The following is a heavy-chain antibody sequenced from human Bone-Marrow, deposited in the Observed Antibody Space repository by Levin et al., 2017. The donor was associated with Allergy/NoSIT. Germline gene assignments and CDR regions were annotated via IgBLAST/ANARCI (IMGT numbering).Heavy chain of an antibody. D-gene: IGHD3-3*01. Sequence: SQTLSLTCTVSGGSVKSDRSYWSWIRQPPGKGLDWIGYIYHSGSGNHNPSLKSRVAMSVDTAKNQFSLKLSSVTAADTAVYYCARSRGGVALDLWGRGTLVTVSS. J-gene: IGHJ2*01. V-gene: IGHV4-61*01. CDR2: IYHSGSG. CDR3: ARSRGGVALDL. CDR1: GGSVKSDRSY.